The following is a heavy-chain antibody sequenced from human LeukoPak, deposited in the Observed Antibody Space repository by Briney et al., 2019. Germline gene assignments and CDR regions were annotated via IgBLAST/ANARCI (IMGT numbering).Heavy chain of an antibody. D-gene: IGHD5-12*01. J-gene: IGHJ4*02. Sequence: GGSLRLSCAASGFTFDDYAMHWVRQAPGKGLEWVSGISWNSGSIGYADSVKGRFTISRDKAKNSLYLQMKSLRAEDTALYYCAKDMGGIVATIFDYWGQGTLVTVSS. CDR2: ISWNSGSI. V-gene: IGHV3-9*01. CDR3: AKDMGGIVATIFDY. CDR1: GFTFDDYA.